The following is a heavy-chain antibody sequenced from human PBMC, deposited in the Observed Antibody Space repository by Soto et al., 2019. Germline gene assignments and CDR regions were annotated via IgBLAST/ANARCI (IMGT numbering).Heavy chain of an antibody. Sequence: EVQLVESGGGLVQPGGSLRLSCAASGFRFTSSWMSWVRQAPGKGLEWVAHINQNGGQKYYVDSAKGRFTISRDNAKTSLYLQMNSLRVEDTAVFYCVTWADAADEAYFHRWGQGTLVTVSS. V-gene: IGHV3-7*01. D-gene: IGHD3-16*01. CDR2: INQNGGQK. J-gene: IGHJ1*01. CDR1: GFRFTSSW. CDR3: VTWADAADEAYFHR.